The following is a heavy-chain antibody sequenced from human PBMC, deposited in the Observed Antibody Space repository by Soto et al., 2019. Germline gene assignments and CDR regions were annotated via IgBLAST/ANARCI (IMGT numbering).Heavy chain of an antibody. V-gene: IGHV1-24*01. CDR2: FDPEDGET. Sequence: GASVKVSCKVSGYTLTELSMHWVRQAPGKGLEWMGGFDPEDGETIYAQKFQGRVTMTEGTSTDTAYMELSSLRSEDTAVYYCARDLGGWPDYWGQGTLVTVSS. D-gene: IGHD2-15*01. CDR3: ARDLGGWPDY. J-gene: IGHJ4*02. CDR1: GYTLTELS.